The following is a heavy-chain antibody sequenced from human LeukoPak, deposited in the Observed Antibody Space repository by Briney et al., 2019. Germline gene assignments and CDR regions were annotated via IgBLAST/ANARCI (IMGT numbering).Heavy chain of an antibody. CDR1: GFTFSSYG. Sequence: GGSLRLSCAASGFTFSSYGMHWARQAPGKGLERVAFIRYDGSNKYYADSVKGRFTISRDNSKNTLYLQMNSLRAEDTAVYYCAKDQQQLVLSEDLLTYYYYYMDVWGKGTTVTVSS. J-gene: IGHJ6*03. CDR3: AKDQQQLVLSEDLLTYYYYYMDV. V-gene: IGHV3-30*02. CDR2: IRYDGSNK. D-gene: IGHD6-13*01.